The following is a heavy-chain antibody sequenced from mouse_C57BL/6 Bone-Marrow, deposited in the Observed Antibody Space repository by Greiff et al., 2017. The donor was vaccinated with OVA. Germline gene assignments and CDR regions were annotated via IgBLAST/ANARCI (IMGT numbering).Heavy chain of an antibody. D-gene: IGHD4-1*01. Sequence: EVKLVESGGDLVKPGGSLKLSCAASGFTFSSYGMSWVRQTPDKRLEWVATISSGGSYTYYPDSVKGRFTISRDNAKNTLYLQMSSLKSEDTAMYYCARELGRSDARDYWGQGTSVTVSS. CDR3: ARELGRSDARDY. CDR1: GFTFSSYG. CDR2: ISSGGSYT. J-gene: IGHJ4*01. V-gene: IGHV5-6*01.